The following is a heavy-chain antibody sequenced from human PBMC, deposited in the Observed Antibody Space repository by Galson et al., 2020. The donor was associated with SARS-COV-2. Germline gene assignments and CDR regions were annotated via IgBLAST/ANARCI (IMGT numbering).Heavy chain of an antibody. CDR3: ARGLPGYFDC. CDR2: LYSGGST. J-gene: IGHJ4*02. Sequence: GVSLKISCAASGVTISSNYMSWVRQAPGKGLEWISILYSGGSTYYADSVKGRFTISRDKSKNTLYLQMNSLRSEDTAVYYCARGLPGYFDCWGQGTLVTVSS. CDR1: GVTISSNY. V-gene: IGHV3-66*02.